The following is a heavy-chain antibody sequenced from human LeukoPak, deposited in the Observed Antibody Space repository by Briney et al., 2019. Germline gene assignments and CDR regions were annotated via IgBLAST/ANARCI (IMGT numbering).Heavy chain of an antibody. V-gene: IGHV4-38-2*01. Sequence: GSLRLSCVVSGFGFSDSYMTWIRQPPGKGLEWIGSIYYTGSTYYNPSFKSRITISVDTSKNQFSLKVISVTAADTAVYYCARFLAGTRHFHFYYYMDVWGKGTTVTISS. CDR3: ARFLAGTRHFHFYYYMDV. J-gene: IGHJ6*03. CDR2: IYYTGST. CDR1: GFGFSDSY. D-gene: IGHD3-9*01.